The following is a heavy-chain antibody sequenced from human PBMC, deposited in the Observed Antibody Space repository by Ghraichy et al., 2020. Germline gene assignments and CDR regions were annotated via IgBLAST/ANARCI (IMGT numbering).Heavy chain of an antibody. J-gene: IGHJ6*02. D-gene: IGHD1-7*01. CDR3: TRELHPYYYYGMDV. CDR1: GFTFSGSA. CDR2: IRSKANSYAT. V-gene: IGHV3-73*01. Sequence: GESLNISCAASGFTFSGSAMHWVRQASGKGLEWVGRIRSKANSYATAYAASVKGRFTISRDDSKNTAYLQMNSLKTEDTAVYYCTRELHPYYYYGMDVWGQGTTVTVSS.